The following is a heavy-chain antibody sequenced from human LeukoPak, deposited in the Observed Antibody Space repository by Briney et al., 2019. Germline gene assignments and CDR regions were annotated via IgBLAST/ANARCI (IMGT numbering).Heavy chain of an antibody. J-gene: IGHJ6*02. CDR3: AKYLYSVSYYGMDV. D-gene: IGHD2-15*01. V-gene: IGHV3-23*01. CDR2: ISGSGGST. Sequence: PGRSLRLSCAASGFTFRSYGMHWVRQAPGKGLEWVSAISGSGGSTYYADSVKGRLTISRDNSKNTLYLQMNSLRAEDTALYYCAKYLYSVSYYGMDVWGQGTTVTVSS. CDR1: GFTFRSYG.